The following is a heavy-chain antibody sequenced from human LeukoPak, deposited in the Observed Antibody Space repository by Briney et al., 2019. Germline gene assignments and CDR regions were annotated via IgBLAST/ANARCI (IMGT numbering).Heavy chain of an antibody. V-gene: IGHV4-34*01. CDR2: INDYTGDT. D-gene: IGHD3-22*01. CDR3: ARGRIAKIVVVHSFSYGMEV. J-gene: IGHJ6*02. CDR1: GGSFTDYF. Sequence: SETLSLTCTVFGGSFTDYFWTWVRHSPGKGLEWIGEINDYTGDTKYNPSLNSRVSISLEKSKNQLSLELRSVTAADTAVYYCARGRIAKIVVVHSFSYGMEVWGQGTTVTVSS.